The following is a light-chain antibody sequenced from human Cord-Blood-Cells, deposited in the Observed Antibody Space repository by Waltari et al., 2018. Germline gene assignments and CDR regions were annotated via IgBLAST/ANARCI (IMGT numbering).Light chain of an antibody. J-gene: IGKJ3*01. CDR2: DAS. CDR1: QDISNY. Sequence: DIQMTQSPSSLSASVGDRVTITCQASQDISNYLNWYQQKPGKAPKLLIYDASNLETGVPSRFSGSRSGTDFTFTISILQPEDIATYYCQQYDNLPPFTFGPGTKVDIQ. CDR3: QQYDNLPPFT. V-gene: IGKV1-33*01.